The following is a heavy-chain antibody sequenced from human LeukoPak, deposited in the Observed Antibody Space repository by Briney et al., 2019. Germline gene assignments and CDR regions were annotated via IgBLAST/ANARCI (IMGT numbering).Heavy chain of an antibody. CDR1: GFTFSSYS. D-gene: IGHD6-13*01. CDR3: ARELGEQQLVRGDWFDP. J-gene: IGHJ5*02. Sequence: GGSLRLSCAASGFTFSSYSMNWVRQAPGKGLEWVSSISSSSSYIYYADSVKGRFTISRDNAKNSLYLQMNSLRAEDTAVYYCARELGEQQLVRGDWFDPWGQGTLVTVSS. CDR2: ISSSSSYI. V-gene: IGHV3-21*01.